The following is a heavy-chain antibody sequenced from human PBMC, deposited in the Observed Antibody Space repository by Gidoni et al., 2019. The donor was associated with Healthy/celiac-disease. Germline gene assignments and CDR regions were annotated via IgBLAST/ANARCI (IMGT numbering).Heavy chain of an antibody. Sequence: QVQLVQSGAEVKKPGASVKVSCKASGYTFTSYYMPWVRQAPGQGLVWMGIINPSGGSTSYAQKFQGRVTMTRDTSTNTVYMELSSLRSEDTAVYYCAVGIAARPRDFDYWGQGTLVTVSS. CDR2: INPSGGST. CDR1: GYTFTSYY. J-gene: IGHJ4*02. D-gene: IGHD6-6*01. V-gene: IGHV1-46*01. CDR3: AVGIAARPRDFDY.